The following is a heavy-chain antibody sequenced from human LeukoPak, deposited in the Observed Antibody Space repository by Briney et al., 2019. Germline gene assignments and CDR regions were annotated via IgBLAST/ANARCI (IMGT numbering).Heavy chain of an antibody. CDR2: ISGSGFGT. CDR1: GFTFRTYG. D-gene: IGHD3-22*01. J-gene: IGHJ4*02. CDR3: ARVVYYYDSSGKGYFDY. V-gene: IGHV3-23*01. Sequence: GTLRLSCAASGFTFRTYGMSWVRQAPGKGLEWVSAISGSGFGTYYADSMKGRFTIPRDNSKNTLYLQMNSLRAEDTAVYYCARVVYYYDSSGKGYFDYWGQGTLVTVSS.